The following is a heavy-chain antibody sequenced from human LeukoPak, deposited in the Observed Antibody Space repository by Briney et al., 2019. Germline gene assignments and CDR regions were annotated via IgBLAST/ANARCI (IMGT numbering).Heavy chain of an antibody. CDR2: ISSSSSYI. V-gene: IGHV3-21*01. Sequence: GGSPRLSCAASGFTFSSYSMNWVRQAPGKGLEWVSSISSSSSYIYYADSVKGRFTISRDNAKNSLYLQMNSLRAEDTAVYYCARGSSSGAPDAFDIWGQGTMVTVSS. D-gene: IGHD3-22*01. CDR3: ARGSSSGAPDAFDI. CDR1: GFTFSSYS. J-gene: IGHJ3*02.